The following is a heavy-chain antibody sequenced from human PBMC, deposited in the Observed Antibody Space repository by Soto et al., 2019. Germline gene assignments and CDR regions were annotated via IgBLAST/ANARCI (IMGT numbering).Heavy chain of an antibody. CDR1: GFTFSSYS. D-gene: IGHD6-19*01. V-gene: IGHV3-21*01. J-gene: IGHJ4*02. Sequence: EVQLVESGGGLVKPGGSLRLSCAASGFTFSSYSMNWVRQAPGKGLEWVSSISSSSSYIYYADSVKGRFTISRDNAKNELYLQMNSLRAEDTAVYYCAREGKGSGPTDYWGQGTLVTVSS. CDR3: AREGKGSGPTDY. CDR2: ISSSSSYI.